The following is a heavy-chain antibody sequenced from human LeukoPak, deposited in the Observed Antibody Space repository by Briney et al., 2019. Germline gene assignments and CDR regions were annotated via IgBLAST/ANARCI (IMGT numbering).Heavy chain of an antibody. V-gene: IGHV3-30*04. CDR3: ARVRYGFYYFDY. CDR1: GFTFSSYA. D-gene: IGHD1-1*01. J-gene: IGHJ4*02. Sequence: GGSLRLSCAAPGFTFSSYAMHWVRQAPGKGLEWVAVISYDGSNKYYADSVKGRFTISRDNSKNTLYLQMNSLRAEDTAVYYCARVRYGFYYFDYWGQGTLVTVSS. CDR2: ISYDGSNK.